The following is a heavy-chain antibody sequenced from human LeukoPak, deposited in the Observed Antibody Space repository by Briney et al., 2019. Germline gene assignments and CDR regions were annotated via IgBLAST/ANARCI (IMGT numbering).Heavy chain of an antibody. CDR1: GGSISSYY. CDR2: MYYSGST. CDR3: ARFSPRAMGNYLDF. D-gene: IGHD7-27*01. Sequence: SETLSLTCTVSGGSISSYYWSWIRQPPGKGLEWLGYMYYSGSTNYNPSLKSRVTISVDTSKNQFSLKLTSVTAADTAVYYCARFSPRAMGNYLDFWGQGTLVTVSS. V-gene: IGHV4-59*12. J-gene: IGHJ4*02.